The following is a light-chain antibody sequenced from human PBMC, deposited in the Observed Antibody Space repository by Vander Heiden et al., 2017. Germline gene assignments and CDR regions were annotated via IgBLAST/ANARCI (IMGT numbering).Light chain of an antibody. Sequence: SYVVTQTPSVSVAPGQTATVSSGGSDIGLKSVAWYRQKPGEAPVLVVYDDTDRPAGIPERISGSNYGGSATLTISRVEDGDEADYYCQVWDSNSAHVAFGGGTKRTVL. CDR1: DIGLKS. CDR2: DDT. V-gene: IGLV3-21*02. J-gene: IGLJ2*01. CDR3: QVWDSNSAHVA.